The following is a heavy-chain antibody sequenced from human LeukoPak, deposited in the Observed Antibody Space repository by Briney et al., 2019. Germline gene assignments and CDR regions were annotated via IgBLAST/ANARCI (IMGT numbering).Heavy chain of an antibody. D-gene: IGHD1-26*01. CDR1: GFTFSSYA. V-gene: IGHV3-23*01. J-gene: IGHJ6*03. CDR2: ISGSGGST. Sequence: GGSLRLSCAASGFTFSSYAMSWGREAPGKGREWVSAISGSGGSTYYADSVKGRFTISRDNSKNTLYLQMNSLRAEDTAVYYCAKGYGWEASYYYYYMDVWGKGTTVTISS. CDR3: AKGYGWEASYYYYYMDV.